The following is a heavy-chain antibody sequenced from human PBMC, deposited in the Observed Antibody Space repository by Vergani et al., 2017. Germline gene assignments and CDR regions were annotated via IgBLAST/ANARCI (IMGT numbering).Heavy chain of an antibody. J-gene: IGHJ4*02. V-gene: IGHV3-48*03. D-gene: IGHD4-23*01. CDR2: ISSSGSTI. Sequence: EVQLVESGGGLVQPGGSLRLSCAASGFTFSSYEMNWVRQAPGKGLEWVSYISSSGSTIYYADSVKGRFTISRDNAKNSLYLQMNSLRAEDTAVYYCAREGRWVSFDYGGQGTLVTVSS. CDR3: AREGRWVSFDY. CDR1: GFTFSSYE.